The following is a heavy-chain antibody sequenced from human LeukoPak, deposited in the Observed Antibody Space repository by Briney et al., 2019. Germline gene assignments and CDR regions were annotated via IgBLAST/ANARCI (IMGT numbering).Heavy chain of an antibody. CDR1: DGSISGTNYY. Sequence: SETLSLTCTVSDGSISGTNYYWAWFRQPPGKGPEWIGNIHHRGTVYYNPSLKSRVTISVDTSKNQFPLNLMSVTAADTAVYFCARVTQYDTSAYSRNYYYVDVWGKGTTVTVSS. CDR3: ARVTQYDTSAYSRNYYYVDV. J-gene: IGHJ6*03. V-gene: IGHV4-39*06. CDR2: IHHRGTV. D-gene: IGHD3-22*01.